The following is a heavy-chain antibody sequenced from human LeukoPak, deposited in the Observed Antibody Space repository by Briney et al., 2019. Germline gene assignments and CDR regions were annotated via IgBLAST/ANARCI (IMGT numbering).Heavy chain of an antibody. V-gene: IGHV3-33*01. Sequence: GSLRLSCAASGFTFSSYGMHWVRQAPGKGLEWVAVIWYDGSNKYYADSVKGRFTMSRDNAKNTLYLQMNSLRAEDTAVYYCARESRTDYYGDYWGQGTLVTVSS. D-gene: IGHD3-10*01. J-gene: IGHJ4*02. CDR1: GFTFSSYG. CDR2: IWYDGSNK. CDR3: ARESRTDYYGDY.